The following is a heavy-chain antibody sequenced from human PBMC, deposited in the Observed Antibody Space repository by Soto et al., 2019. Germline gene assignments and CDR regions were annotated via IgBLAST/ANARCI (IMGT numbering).Heavy chain of an antibody. CDR1: GFNFSSYW. D-gene: IGHD3-3*01. Sequence: GGSLRLSCAASGFNFSSYWMSWVRQAPGKGLEWVANIKQDGSEKYYVDSVKGRFTIYRDNSKNTLYLQMNSLRAEDTAVYYCARDSKYYDFWSGYPKKYYYYYGMDVWGQGTTVTVSS. CDR3: ARDSKYYDFWSGYPKKYYYYYGMDV. CDR2: IKQDGSEK. V-gene: IGHV3-7*01. J-gene: IGHJ6*02.